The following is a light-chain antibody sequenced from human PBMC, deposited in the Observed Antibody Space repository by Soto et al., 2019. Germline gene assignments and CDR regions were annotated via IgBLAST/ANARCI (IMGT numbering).Light chain of an antibody. CDR2: DAS. CDR3: QQSDNLPIT. V-gene: IGKV1-33*01. Sequence: DFQMTQSPSSLSASVGDRVTITCQASQDISNYLNWYQQKPGRAPKRLIYDASTLERGVPSRFSGTGSGTLFTFAISSLQPEDIGIYYCQQSDNLPITFGQGTRLEIK. J-gene: IGKJ5*01. CDR1: QDISNY.